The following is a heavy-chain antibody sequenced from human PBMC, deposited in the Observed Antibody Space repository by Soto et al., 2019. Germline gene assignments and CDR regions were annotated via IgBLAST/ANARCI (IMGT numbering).Heavy chain of an antibody. V-gene: IGHV1-2*04. CDR3: ARAIINYYYGMDV. D-gene: IGHD3-9*01. CDR2: INPNSGGT. CDR1: GYTFTGYY. Sequence: ASVKVYCKASGYTFTGYYIHWVRQAPGQGLEWMGWINPNSGGTNYAQKFQGWVTMTRDTSISTAYMELSRLRSDDTAVYYCARAIINYYYGMDVWGQGTTVTVSS. J-gene: IGHJ6*02.